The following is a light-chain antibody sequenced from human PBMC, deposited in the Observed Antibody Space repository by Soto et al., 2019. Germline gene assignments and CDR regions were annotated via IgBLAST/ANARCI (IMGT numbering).Light chain of an antibody. CDR1: SSNIGRDY. V-gene: IGLV1-47*02. CDR2: TNN. CDR3: AAWDDSLSGWV. J-gene: IGLJ3*02. Sequence: QSVLTQPPSASGTPGQRVTISCFGSSSNIGRDYVYWFQQIPGTIPKLLIYTNNHRSSGVPDRFSGSKSVTSASLAISGLRSEDEADYYCAAWDDSLSGWVFGGGTKLTVL.